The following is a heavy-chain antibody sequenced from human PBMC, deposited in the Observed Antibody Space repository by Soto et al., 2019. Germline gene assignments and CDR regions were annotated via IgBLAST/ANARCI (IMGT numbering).Heavy chain of an antibody. CDR1: GFTFSTYS. CDR2: ISSSSSTI. V-gene: IGHV3-48*02. CDR3: AREPLQPPIPDGREV. D-gene: IGHD6-13*01. J-gene: IGHJ6*02. Sequence: EVQLVESGGGLVQPGGSLRLSCEASGFTFSTYSMNWVRQAPGKGLEWVSYISSSSSTIYYADSVKGRFTISRDNAKNSLYLQMNSLRDEDTAVYYCAREPLQPPIPDGREVWGQGTTVTVSS.